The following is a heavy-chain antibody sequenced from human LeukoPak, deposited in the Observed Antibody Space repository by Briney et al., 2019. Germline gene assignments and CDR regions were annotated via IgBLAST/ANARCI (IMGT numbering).Heavy chain of an antibody. Sequence: PSETLSLTCTVSGGSISSYYWSWIRQPPGKGLEWSGYIYYSGSTNYNPSLKSRVTISVDTSKNQFSLKLSSVTAADTAVYYCARTPPPSYDNSGYSFDYWGQGTLVTVSS. CDR3: ARTPPPSYDNSGYSFDY. V-gene: IGHV4-59*01. D-gene: IGHD3-22*01. CDR2: IYYSGST. J-gene: IGHJ4*02. CDR1: GGSISSYY.